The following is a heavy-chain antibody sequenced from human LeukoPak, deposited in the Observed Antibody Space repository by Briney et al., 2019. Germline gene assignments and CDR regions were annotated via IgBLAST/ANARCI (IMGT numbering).Heavy chain of an antibody. CDR1: GFTFSSYW. D-gene: IGHD4-11*01. CDR3: ARDGPTVTTVRGFDY. Sequence: GGSLRLSCAASGFTFSSYWMHWVRHAPGKGLVWVSRINSDGSSTSYADSVKGRFTISRDNAKNTLYLQMNSLRAEDTAVYYCARDGPTVTTVRGFDYWGQGTLVTVSS. CDR2: INSDGSST. J-gene: IGHJ4*02. V-gene: IGHV3-74*01.